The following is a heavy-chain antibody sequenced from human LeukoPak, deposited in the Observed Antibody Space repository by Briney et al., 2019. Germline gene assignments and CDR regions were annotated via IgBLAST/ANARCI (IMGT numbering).Heavy chain of an antibody. CDR2: ISSSSSYI. J-gene: IGHJ3*02. CDR1: GFTFSSYS. V-gene: IGHV3-21*01. CDR3: ARASGYSSSWGAFDI. Sequence: GGSLRLSCAASGFTFSSYSMNWVRQAPGKGLEWVSSISSSSSYIYYADSVKGRFTISRDNAKNSLYLQMNGLRAEDTAVYYCARASGYSSSWGAFDIWGQGTMVTVSS. D-gene: IGHD6-6*01.